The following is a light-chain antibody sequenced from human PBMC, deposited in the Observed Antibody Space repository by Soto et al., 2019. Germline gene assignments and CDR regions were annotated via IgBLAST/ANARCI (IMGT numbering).Light chain of an antibody. CDR3: QQYGSSPLT. V-gene: IGKV3-20*01. Sequence: EIVLTQSPGTLSLSPGERATLSCRASQSVSSSYLAWYQQKPGQPPRLLIYGASSSATGIPDRFSGSGSGKDFPITSSRLDHEDFAVYYCQQYGSSPLTFGQGTKVEIK. CDR2: GAS. J-gene: IGKJ1*01. CDR1: QSVSSSY.